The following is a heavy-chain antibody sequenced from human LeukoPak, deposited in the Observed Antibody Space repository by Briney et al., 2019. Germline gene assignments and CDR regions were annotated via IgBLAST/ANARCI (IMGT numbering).Heavy chain of an antibody. D-gene: IGHD5-12*01. V-gene: IGHV5-51*01. J-gene: IGHJ4*02. CDR2: IYPGAIGAADT. Sequence: GESLKISCKGYGYSFTSYWIGWVRQMPGKGLEWMGIIYPGAIGAADTRYSPSFQGQVTISADTSINTAYLQWSSLKASDTAMYYCARERGASGNDSGLDFDYWGQGALVTVSS. CDR1: GYSFTSYW. CDR3: ARERGASGNDSGLDFDY.